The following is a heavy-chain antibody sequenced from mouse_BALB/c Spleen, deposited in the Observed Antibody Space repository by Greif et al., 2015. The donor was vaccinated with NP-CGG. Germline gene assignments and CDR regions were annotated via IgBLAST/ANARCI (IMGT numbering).Heavy chain of an antibody. J-gene: IGHJ4*01. Sequence: EVKLMESGAELVKPGASVKLSCTASGFNIKDTYMHWVKQRPEQGLEWIGRIDPANGNTKYDPKFQGKATITADTSSNTAYLQLSSLTSEDTAVYYCARDYGYPDYAMDYWGQGTSVTVSS. D-gene: IGHD2-2*01. CDR1: GFNIKDTY. CDR3: ARDYGYPDYAMDY. V-gene: IGHV14-3*02. CDR2: IDPANGNT.